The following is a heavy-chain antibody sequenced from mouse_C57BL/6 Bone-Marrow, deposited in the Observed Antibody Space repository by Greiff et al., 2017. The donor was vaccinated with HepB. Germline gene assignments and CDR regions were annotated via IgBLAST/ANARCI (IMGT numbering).Heavy chain of an antibody. J-gene: IGHJ3*01. CDR3: TTGWAWFAY. CDR1: GFNIKDDY. Sequence: EVQLQQSGAELVRPGASVKLSCTASGFNIKDDYMHWVKQRPVQGLEWIGWIDPENGDTEYASKFQGKATITADTSSNTAYLQLSSLTAEDTAVYYCTTGWAWFAYWGQGTLVTVSA. CDR2: IDPENGDT. V-gene: IGHV14-4*01. D-gene: IGHD3-3*01.